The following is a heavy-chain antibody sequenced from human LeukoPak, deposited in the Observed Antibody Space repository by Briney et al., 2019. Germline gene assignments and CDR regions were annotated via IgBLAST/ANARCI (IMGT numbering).Heavy chain of an antibody. D-gene: IGHD3-22*01. CDR2: IIPILGIA. CDR1: GGTFSSYT. V-gene: IGHV1-69*02. CDR3: QPHYYDSSGYYDY. Sequence: SVKVSCTASGGTFSSYTISWVRQAPGQGLEWMGRIIPILGIANYAQKFQGRVTITADKSTSTAYMELSSLRSEDTAVYYCQPHYYDSSGYYDYWGQGTLVTVSS. J-gene: IGHJ4*02.